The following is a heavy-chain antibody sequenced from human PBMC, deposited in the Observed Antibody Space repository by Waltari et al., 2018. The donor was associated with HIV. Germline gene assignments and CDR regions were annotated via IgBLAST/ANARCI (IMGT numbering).Heavy chain of an antibody. CDR2: ISSSSSDI. Sequence: EVQLVESGGGLVKPGGSLRPSREAPGFTVSSYPMTWFRTAPGKGLEWVSSISSSSSDIYYAVSVKGRFTISRDNAKNSLFLQMSSLRAEDMAVYYCARASRGVAVAGFDYWGQGILVTVSS. J-gene: IGHJ4*02. D-gene: IGHD6-19*01. CDR3: ARASRGVAVAGFDY. CDR1: GFTVSSYP. V-gene: IGHV3-21*01.